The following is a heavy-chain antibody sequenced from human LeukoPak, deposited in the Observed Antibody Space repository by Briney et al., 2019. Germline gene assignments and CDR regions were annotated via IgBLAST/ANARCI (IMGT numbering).Heavy chain of an antibody. CDR1: GGSFSGYY. CDR3: ARVADDSSGNINDY. V-gene: IGHV4-34*01. D-gene: IGHD3-22*01. CDR2: INHSGST. J-gene: IGHJ4*02. Sequence: SETLSLTCAVYGGSFSGYYWSWIRQPPGKGLEWIGEINHSGSTNYNPSLKSRVTISVDTSKNQSSLKLSSVTAADTAVYYCARVADDSSGNINDYWGQGTLVTVSS.